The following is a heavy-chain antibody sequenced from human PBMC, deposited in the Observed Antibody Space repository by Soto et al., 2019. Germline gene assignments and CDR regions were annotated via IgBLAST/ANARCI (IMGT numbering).Heavy chain of an antibody. D-gene: IGHD6-13*01. Sequence: PGGSLRLSCAASGFTFSNAWMSWVHQAPGKGLEWVGRIKSKTDGGTTDYAAPVKGRFTISRDDSKNTLYLQMNSLKTEDTAVYYCTTDRYSSSWYPPYYYYGMDVWGQGTTVTVSS. CDR3: TTDRYSSSWYPPYYYYGMDV. CDR1: GFTFSNAW. V-gene: IGHV3-15*01. J-gene: IGHJ6*02. CDR2: IKSKTDGGTT.